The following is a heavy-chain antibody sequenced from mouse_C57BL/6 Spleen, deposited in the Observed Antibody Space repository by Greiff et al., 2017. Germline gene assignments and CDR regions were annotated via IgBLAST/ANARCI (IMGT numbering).Heavy chain of an antibody. Sequence: VQLQQSGPELVKPGASVKISCKASGYSFTGYYMNWVKQTPEKSLEWIGEINPSTGGTTYNQKFKAKATLTVVKSSSTAYMQLKSLTSEDSAVYYCASFYGYDDYAMDYWGQGTSVTVSS. D-gene: IGHD2-2*01. CDR2: INPSTGGT. V-gene: IGHV1-42*01. J-gene: IGHJ4*01. CDR3: ASFYGYDDYAMDY. CDR1: GYSFTGYY.